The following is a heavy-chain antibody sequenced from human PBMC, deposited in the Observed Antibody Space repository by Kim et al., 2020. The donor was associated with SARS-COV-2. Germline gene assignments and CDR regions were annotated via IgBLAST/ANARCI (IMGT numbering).Heavy chain of an antibody. CDR1: GGSFSGYY. J-gene: IGHJ4*02. CDR2: INHSGST. D-gene: IGHD2-2*02. Sequence: SETLSLTCAVYGGSFSGYYWSWIRQPPGKGLEWIGEINHSGSTNYNPSLKSRVTISVDTSKNQFSLKLSSVTAADTSVYYCARGTTAAAIEVVFDYWGQGTLVTVSS. CDR3: ARGTTAAAIEVVFDY. V-gene: IGHV4-34*01.